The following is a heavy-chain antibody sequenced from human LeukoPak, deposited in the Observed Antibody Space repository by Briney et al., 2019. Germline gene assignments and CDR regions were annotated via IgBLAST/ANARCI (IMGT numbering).Heavy chain of an antibody. J-gene: IGHJ4*02. CDR1: GDSISSGNY. Sequence: PSETLSLTCTVSGDSISSGNYWGWIRQPPGKGLEWIGYIYHSGSTYYNPSLKSRVTISVDRSKNQFSLRLTSVTAADTAVYYCARYSTSWDYWGQGTLVTVSS. V-gene: IGHV4-38-2*02. D-gene: IGHD2-2*01. CDR2: IYHSGST. CDR3: ARYSTSWDY.